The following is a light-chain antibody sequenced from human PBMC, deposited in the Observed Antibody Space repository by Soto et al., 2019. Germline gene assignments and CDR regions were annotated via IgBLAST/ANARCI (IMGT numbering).Light chain of an antibody. V-gene: IGKV1-5*03. CDR1: ESISDC. J-gene: IGKJ1*01. CDR2: KAS. Sequence: DIQMTQSPSTLSASVGDRVTITCRASESISDCLAWYKQKPGKDPNILIQKASTLKSGVPSRFSVSGSGIEFTLTISSLQPDDFSTYYCQQYNVYPLTFGKGTQVEVK. CDR3: QQYNVYPLT.